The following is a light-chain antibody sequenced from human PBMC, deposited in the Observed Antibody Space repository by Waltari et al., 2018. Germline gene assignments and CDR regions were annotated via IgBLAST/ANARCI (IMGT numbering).Light chain of an antibody. Sequence: SYGLTQPPSVSVAPGQTANIPCVGNKIGRKIVHWYQQKPGQAPGLVVYVDRARPSGIPERFSGSNSGNTSALTISRVEAGDEADYYCQVWDSSGDPVIFGGGTKLTVL. V-gene: IGLV3-21*02. CDR2: VDR. J-gene: IGLJ2*01. CDR3: QVWDSSGDPVI. CDR1: KIGRKI.